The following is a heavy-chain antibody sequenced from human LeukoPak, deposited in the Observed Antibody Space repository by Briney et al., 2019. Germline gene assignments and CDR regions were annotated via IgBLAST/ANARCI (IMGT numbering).Heavy chain of an antibody. Sequence: TGGSLRLSCTASGFTFSSAAMTWVRQAPGQGLEWLSTVTGKDDTTYYADSVKGRFTIPSDYSRNMLHLQIHSLTSEDTGIYYCAKGPHLYSGYHPDSWGQGTRVTVSS. CDR3: AKGPHLYSGYHPDS. CDR2: VTGKDDTT. D-gene: IGHD3-3*02. V-gene: IGHV3-23*01. J-gene: IGHJ4*02. CDR1: GFTFSSAA.